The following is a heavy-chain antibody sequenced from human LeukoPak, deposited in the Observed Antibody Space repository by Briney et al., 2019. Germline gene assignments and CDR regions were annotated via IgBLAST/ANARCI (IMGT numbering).Heavy chain of an antibody. Sequence: GGSLRLSCAASGFTFSSYAMSWVRQAPGKGLEWVSAISGSGDSTYYADSVKGRFTISRDDSRNTLYLQMNSLRAEDTAVYYCANTAGYDFWSADYWGQGTLVTVSS. CDR3: ANTAGYDFWSADY. D-gene: IGHD3-3*01. V-gene: IGHV3-23*01. J-gene: IGHJ4*02. CDR2: ISGSGDST. CDR1: GFTFSSYA.